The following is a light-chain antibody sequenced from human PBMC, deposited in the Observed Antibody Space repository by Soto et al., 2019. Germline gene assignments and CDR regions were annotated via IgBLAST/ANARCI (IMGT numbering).Light chain of an antibody. Sequence: QSVLTQAASVSGSPGQSITISCTGTSSDIGYNYISWYQQHPGKAPKLMIFDATNRPSGVSNRFSGSKSANTASLTISGLQAEDEADYYSSSYISSTTLVVFGGGPKLTVL. CDR3: SSYISSTTLVV. CDR1: SSDIGYNY. V-gene: IGLV2-14*03. CDR2: DAT. J-gene: IGLJ2*01.